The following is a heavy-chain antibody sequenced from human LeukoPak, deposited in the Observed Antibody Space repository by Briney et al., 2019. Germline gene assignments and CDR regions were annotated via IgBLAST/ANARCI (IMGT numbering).Heavy chain of an antibody. D-gene: IGHD6-13*01. Sequence: RASETLSLTCTVSGDSISSDISYWSWIRQPAGKELEWIGRVSISGGTNYNPSLRSRVTISVDTSKNQFSLKLSSVTAADTAVYYCARVVAAATFSMDVWVKGTTVTVSS. CDR1: GDSISSDISY. V-gene: IGHV4-61*02. CDR2: VSISGGT. CDR3: ARVVAAATFSMDV. J-gene: IGHJ6*03.